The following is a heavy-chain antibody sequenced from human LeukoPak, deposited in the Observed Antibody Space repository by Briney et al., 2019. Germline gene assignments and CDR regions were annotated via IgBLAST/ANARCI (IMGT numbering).Heavy chain of an antibody. J-gene: IGHJ4*02. CDR3: ARSYYCDSSGYPY. Sequence: SETLSLTCTVSGGSISSSSYYWGWIRQPPGKGLEWIGSIYYSGSTYYNPSLKSRVTISVDTSKNQFSLKLRSVTAADTAVYYCARSYYCDSSGYPYWGQGTLVTVSS. D-gene: IGHD3-22*01. CDR2: IYYSGST. V-gene: IGHV4-39*01. CDR1: GGSISSSSYY.